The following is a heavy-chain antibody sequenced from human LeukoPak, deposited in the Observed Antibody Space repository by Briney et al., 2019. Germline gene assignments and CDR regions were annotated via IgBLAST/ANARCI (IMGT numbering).Heavy chain of an antibody. D-gene: IGHD3-10*01. CDR2: ISSSSSTI. V-gene: IGHV3-48*01. Sequence: PGGSLRLSCAASGFTFSSYSMNWVRQAPGKGLEWVSYISSSSSTIYYADSVKGRFTISRANAEDSLYLQMNSLIAEDTAVYSCAKAMYYGSGSYFSRYSWSWGQGTLVTVSS. J-gene: IGHJ4*02. CDR1: GFTFSSYS. CDR3: AKAMYYGSGSYFSRYSWS.